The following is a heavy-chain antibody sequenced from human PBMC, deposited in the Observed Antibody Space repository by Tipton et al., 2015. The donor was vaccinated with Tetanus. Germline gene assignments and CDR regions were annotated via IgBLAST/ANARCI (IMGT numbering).Heavy chain of an antibody. D-gene: IGHD4-17*01. CDR3: AGVLRGTVNYFDY. V-gene: IGHV4-59*11. CDR1: GFTFSSHM. J-gene: IGHJ4*02. Sequence: LRLSCVASGFTFSSHMMNWVRQAPGKGLEWIGHIFYSGNTDYNPSLKSRVTISVDTSRKQFSLRLSSVTAADTAVYYCAGVLRGTVNYFDYWGQGTLVTVSS. CDR2: IFYSGNT.